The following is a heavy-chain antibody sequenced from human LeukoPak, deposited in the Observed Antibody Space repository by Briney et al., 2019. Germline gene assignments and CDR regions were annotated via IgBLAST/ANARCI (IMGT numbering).Heavy chain of an antibody. D-gene: IGHD1-26*01. V-gene: IGHV3-7*03. CDR1: GFTFSSYG. CDR2: IKQDGSEK. J-gene: IGHJ6*02. CDR3: AKERWDLISNKYYYYGLDV. Sequence: GGSLRLSCAASGFTFSSYGMNWVRQAPGRGLEWEASIKQDGSEKYYVDSVKGRFSISRDNAKNSLYLQMNSLTADDTAVYYCAKERWDLISNKYYYYGLDVWGQGTTVTVSS.